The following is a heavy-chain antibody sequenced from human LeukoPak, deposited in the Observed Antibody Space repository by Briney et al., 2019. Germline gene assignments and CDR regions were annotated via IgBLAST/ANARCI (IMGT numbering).Heavy chain of an antibody. V-gene: IGHV5-51*01. D-gene: IGHD2-15*01. CDR1: GYTFTGYY. CDR3: ARLNVVVAAANWFDP. J-gene: IGHJ5*02. Sequence: PVASVKVSCKASGYTFTGYYMHWVRQAPGQGLEWMGIIYPGDSDTRYSPSFQGQVTISADKSISTAYLQWSSLKASDTAMYYCARLNVVVAAANWFDPWGQGTLVTVSS. CDR2: IYPGDSDT.